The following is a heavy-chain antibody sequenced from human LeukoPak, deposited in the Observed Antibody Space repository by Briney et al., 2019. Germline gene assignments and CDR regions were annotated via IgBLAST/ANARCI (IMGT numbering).Heavy chain of an antibody. D-gene: IGHD3-22*01. CDR3: ARDTPTHQGMIVMDY. CDR1: GGSISSYY. Sequence: SKTLSLTCTVSGGSISSYYWSWIRQPAGKGLEWIGRIYTSGSTNYNPSLKSRVTMSVDTSKNQFSLKLSSVTAADTAVYYCARDTPTHQGMIVMDYWGQGTLVTVSS. CDR2: IYTSGST. V-gene: IGHV4-4*07. J-gene: IGHJ4*02.